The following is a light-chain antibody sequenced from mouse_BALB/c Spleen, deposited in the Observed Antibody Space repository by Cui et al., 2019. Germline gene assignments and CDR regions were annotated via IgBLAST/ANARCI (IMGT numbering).Light chain of an antibody. CDR3: QQYSSYPLT. CDR1: QNVGTA. CDR2: AAS. Sequence: DIVMTQSQKFMSTSVGDRVSITCKASQNVGTAVAWYQQKPGQSPKLLIYAASNRYTGVPDRFTGSGSGTDFTLTISNMQSEDLADYFCQQYSSYPLTFGAGTKLEPK. J-gene: IGKJ5*01. V-gene: IGKV6-13*01.